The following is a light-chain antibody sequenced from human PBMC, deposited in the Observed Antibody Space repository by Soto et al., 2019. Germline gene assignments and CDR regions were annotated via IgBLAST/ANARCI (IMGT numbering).Light chain of an antibody. J-gene: IGLJ1*01. CDR2: EVS. V-gene: IGLV2-14*01. CDR3: ISYTSDDVRYV. Sequence: SVLTQPASVSGTPGQSITISCTGSNSDVGIYDFVSWYQHHPGRAPKLIVSEVSHRPSGVSNRSSGSKSGNTASLTISGLQSEDEADYYCISYTSDDVRYVFGTGTKGTVL. CDR1: NSDVGIYDF.